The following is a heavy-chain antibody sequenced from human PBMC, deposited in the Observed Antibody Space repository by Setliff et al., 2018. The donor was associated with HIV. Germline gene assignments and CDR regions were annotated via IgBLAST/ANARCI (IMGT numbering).Heavy chain of an antibody. V-gene: IGHV4-39*01. CDR1: GDSISSTTFY. Sequence: ASETLSLTCTVSGDSISSTTFYWGWIRQPPGEGLEWIGSIYYSGNTYYNPSLKSRVTISVDTSNNQFSLNLTSVTAADTAVYYCARHPQDVWGNYRFPLYYFDYWGQGTLVTVSS. D-gene: IGHD3-16*02. J-gene: IGHJ4*02. CDR3: ARHPQDVWGNYRFPLYYFDY. CDR2: IYYSGNT.